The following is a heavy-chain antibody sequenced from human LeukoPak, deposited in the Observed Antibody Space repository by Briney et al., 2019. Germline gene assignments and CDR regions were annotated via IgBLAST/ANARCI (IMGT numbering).Heavy chain of an antibody. Sequence: GASVTVSCKASGYTFTGYYMHWVRQAPGQGLEWMGWINPNSGGTNYAQTFQGRVTMTRDTSISTAYTELSRLRSDDTAVYYCARDLLAAAGAPPGGYWGQGTLVTVSS. V-gene: IGHV1-2*02. D-gene: IGHD6-13*01. CDR2: INPNSGGT. J-gene: IGHJ4*02. CDR3: ARDLLAAAGAPPGGY. CDR1: GYTFTGYY.